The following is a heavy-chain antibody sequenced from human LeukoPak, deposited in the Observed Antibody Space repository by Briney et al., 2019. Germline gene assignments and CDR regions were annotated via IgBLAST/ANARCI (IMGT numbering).Heavy chain of an antibody. CDR2: INPSGSST. D-gene: IGHD3-16*02. J-gene: IGHJ5*02. Sequence: GASVKVSCKASGYSFTSHYMHWVRQAPGQGLEWMGLINPSGSSTFYAQKFQGRVTMTRDMSTTTDYMELSSLRSEDPAVYYCARDNSVGGIAWWFDPWGQGTLVTVSS. CDR3: ARDNSVGGIAWWFDP. CDR1: GYSFTSHY. V-gene: IGHV1-46*01.